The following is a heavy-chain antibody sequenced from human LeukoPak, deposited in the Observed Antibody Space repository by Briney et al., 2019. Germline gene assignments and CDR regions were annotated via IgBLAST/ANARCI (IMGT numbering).Heavy chain of an antibody. CDR3: ARVLGATLNYAFDI. J-gene: IGHJ3*02. Sequence: SQTLSLTCTVSGGSINSGAYYWSWIRQPPGKGLEWIGYIYSSGSTYYNPSPKSRVTISLDTSKNQFSLKLSSVTAADTAVYYCARVLGATLNYAFDIWGQGTMVTVSS. CDR2: IYSSGST. V-gene: IGHV4-30-4*08. D-gene: IGHD1-26*01. CDR1: GGSINSGAYY.